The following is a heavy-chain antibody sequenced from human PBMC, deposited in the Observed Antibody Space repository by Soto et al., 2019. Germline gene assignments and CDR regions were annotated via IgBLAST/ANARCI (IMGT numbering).Heavy chain of an antibody. V-gene: IGHV3-30*18. D-gene: IGHD2-21*01. J-gene: IGHJ4*02. CDR3: AKESGGERYAAYFDL. CDR2: ISAGGNTK. CDR1: GFTLSNIG. Sequence: QVQLVESGGGVVQPGTSLRLACAASGFTLSNIGMQWVRQAPGKGLEWVAVISAGGNTKYYADSVKGLFTISRDNSKNTLFLQMNSLRTEDTAVYYCAKESGGERYAAYFDLWGQVTLVTVSA.